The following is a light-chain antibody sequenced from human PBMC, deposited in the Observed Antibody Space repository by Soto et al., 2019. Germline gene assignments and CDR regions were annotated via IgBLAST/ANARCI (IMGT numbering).Light chain of an antibody. CDR1: SSDIGSYNY. V-gene: IGLV2-14*03. CDR3: GSYTSDNPLV. J-gene: IGLJ2*01. CDR2: DVS. Sequence: QSALTQPASVSGSPGQSITISCTGTSSDIGSYNYVSWYQQHPGEVPRLMIYDVSNRPSGVSNRFSGSKSGNTASLTISGLQAEDEADYYCGSYTSDNPLVFGGGTKLTVL.